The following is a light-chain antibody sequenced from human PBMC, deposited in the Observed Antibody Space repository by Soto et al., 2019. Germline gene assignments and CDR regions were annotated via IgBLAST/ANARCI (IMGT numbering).Light chain of an antibody. Sequence: QSALTQPASVSGSPGQSITISCTGTSSDVGPYNYVSWYQQHPGKAPKLMIYEVSNRPSGVSNRFSGSKSGNTASLTLSGLQAEDEADYYCSSYTSSSTWVFGGGTKLTVL. V-gene: IGLV2-14*01. J-gene: IGLJ3*02. CDR3: SSYTSSSTWV. CDR1: SSDVGPYNY. CDR2: EVS.